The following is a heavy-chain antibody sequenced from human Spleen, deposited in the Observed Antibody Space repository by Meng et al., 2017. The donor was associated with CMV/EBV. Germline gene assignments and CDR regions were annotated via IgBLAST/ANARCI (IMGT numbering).Heavy chain of an antibody. Sequence: GSLRLSCTVSGDSFSSYYWNWIRQSPGKGLEWIGYISNNGRTNYNPYLKSRVTISVDTSKNHFSLKLTSVTAADTAVYYCARTKYYDFWSGYYPLLDAFDIWGQGTKVTVSS. D-gene: IGHD3-3*01. CDR3: ARTKYYDFWSGYYPLLDAFDI. CDR2: ISNNGRT. V-gene: IGHV4-59*01. CDR1: GDSFSSYY. J-gene: IGHJ3*02.